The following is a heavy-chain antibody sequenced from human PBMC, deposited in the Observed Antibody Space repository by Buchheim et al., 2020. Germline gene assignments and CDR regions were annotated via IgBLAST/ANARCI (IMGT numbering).Heavy chain of an antibody. CDR2: INSDGSST. V-gene: IGHV3-74*01. D-gene: IGHD2-2*01. J-gene: IGHJ6*02. CDR3: AREHCSSTSCLYFYYYYGMDV. Sequence: EVQLVESGGGLVRPGGSLRLSCAASGFTFSSYWMHWVRQAPGKGLVWVSRINSDGSSTSYADSVKGRFTISRDNAKNTLYLQMNSLRAEDTAVYYCAREHCSSTSCLYFYYYYGMDVWGQGTT. CDR1: GFTFSSYW.